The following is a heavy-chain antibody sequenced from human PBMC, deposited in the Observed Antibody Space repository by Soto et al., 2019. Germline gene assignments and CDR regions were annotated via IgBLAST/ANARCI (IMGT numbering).Heavy chain of an antibody. CDR3: ARDLADYYYDSNTPYNGFDI. Sequence: QVHLVQSGAEVKKPGASVKVSCKASGYTFTNYYMHWVRQAPGQGLEWMGMINPRGGRTTYPQKFQDRVTMTTDTSTSTIYMDLSSLRSEDTAVYYCARDLADYYYDSNTPYNGFDIWGQGTMVTVSS. J-gene: IGHJ3*02. D-gene: IGHD3-22*01. CDR1: GYTFTNYY. V-gene: IGHV1-46*03. CDR2: INPRGGRT.